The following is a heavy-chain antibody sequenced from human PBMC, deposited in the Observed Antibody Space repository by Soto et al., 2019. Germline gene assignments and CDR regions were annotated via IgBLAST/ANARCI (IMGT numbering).Heavy chain of an antibody. CDR2: IYSGGST. CDR3: ARANENDFWSGYYVY. Sequence: GGSLRLSCAASGFTVSSNYMSWVRQAPGKGLEWVSVIYSGGSTYYADSVKGRFTISRDNSKNTLYLQMNSLRAEDTAVYYCARANENDFWSGYYVYWGQGTLVTVS. D-gene: IGHD3-3*01. J-gene: IGHJ4*02. CDR1: GFTVSSNY. V-gene: IGHV3-53*01.